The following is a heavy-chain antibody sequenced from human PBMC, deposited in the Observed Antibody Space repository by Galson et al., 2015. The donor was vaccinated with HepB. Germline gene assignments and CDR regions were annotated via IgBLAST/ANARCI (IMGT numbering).Heavy chain of an antibody. V-gene: IGHV3-74*01. CDR3: ARDQGEAVAEYFFDF. Sequence: SLRLSCAASGFTFSNYWMYWVRQAPGKGLVWVSRIDNDGSSTNSADSVRGRFTTSRDNAKNTLYLQMNNLRVEDTAVYYCARDQGEAVAEYFFDFWGQGTLVTVSS. CDR2: IDNDGSST. J-gene: IGHJ4*02. D-gene: IGHD6-19*01. CDR1: GFTFSNYW.